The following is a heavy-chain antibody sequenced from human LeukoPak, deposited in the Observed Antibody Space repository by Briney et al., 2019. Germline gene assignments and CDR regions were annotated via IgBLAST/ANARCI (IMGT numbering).Heavy chain of an antibody. CDR1: GFTFSSYW. D-gene: IGHD5-18*01. V-gene: IGHV3-74*01. Sequence: GGSLRLSCAASGFTFSSYWMHWVRQAPGKGLVWVSRINSDGTSTSYAASVKGRFTISRDNAKNTLYLQMNSLRAEDTAVYYCAKDGPVDTAMAYYWGQGTLVTVSS. J-gene: IGHJ4*02. CDR3: AKDGPVDTAMAYY. CDR2: INSDGTST.